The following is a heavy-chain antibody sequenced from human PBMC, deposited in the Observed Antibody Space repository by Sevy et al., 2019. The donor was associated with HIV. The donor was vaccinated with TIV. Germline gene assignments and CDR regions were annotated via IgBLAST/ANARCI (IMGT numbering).Heavy chain of an antibody. CDR3: ARDRKPNRYDSSVFHPINYYYYGMDV. Sequence: QLGGSLRLSCAASEFTFNKYALHWVRQAPGKGLEWVAVISYDGNNKYYAESVKGRFTISRDNSKNTLYLQMNSLRAEDTAMYYCARDRKPNRYDSSVFHPINYYYYGMDVWGQGTTVTVSS. J-gene: IGHJ6*02. D-gene: IGHD3-22*01. CDR2: ISYDGNNK. CDR1: EFTFNKYA. V-gene: IGHV3-30*04.